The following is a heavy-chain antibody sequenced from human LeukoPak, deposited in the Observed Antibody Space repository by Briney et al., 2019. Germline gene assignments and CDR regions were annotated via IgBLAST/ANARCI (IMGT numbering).Heavy chain of an antibody. D-gene: IGHD1-26*01. J-gene: IGHJ4*02. CDR2: INHTGGT. Sequence: SETLSLTCAVYGGSFSGHYGTWIRQSPGKGLEWIGEINHTGGTRYDSSLKSRITISVGTSQNHFSLRLTSVTAADTAVYYCASRFVELGPTNYWGQGTLVTVSS. CDR3: ASRFVELGPTNY. CDR1: GGSFSGHY. V-gene: IGHV4-34*01.